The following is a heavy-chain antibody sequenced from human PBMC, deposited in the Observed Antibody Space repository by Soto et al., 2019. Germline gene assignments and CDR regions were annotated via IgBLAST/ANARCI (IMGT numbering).Heavy chain of an antibody. CDR3: ARLRRDWGDAFDL. CDR1: GGSFGSSA. D-gene: IGHD3-16*01. J-gene: IGHJ3*01. V-gene: IGHV1-69*01. Sequence: QVQLVQSGADVKKPGSSVKVSCKTSGGSFGSSAISWVRQAPAQGLEWMGEIIPVFDKANYAQNLQGRLTITADELTGTVFMELSSLGSEDTAVYFCARLRRDWGDAFDLWGLGTFVTVSS. CDR2: IIPVFDKA.